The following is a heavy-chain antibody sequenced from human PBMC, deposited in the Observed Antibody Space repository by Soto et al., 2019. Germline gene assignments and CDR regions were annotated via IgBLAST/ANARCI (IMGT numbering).Heavy chain of an antibody. Sequence: QVQLVESGGGVVQPGRSLRLSCAASGFTFSSYAMHWVRQAPGKGLEWVAVISYDGSNKYYADSVKGRLTISRDNSKNTLYLQMNSLRAEDTAVYYCARDGTYDYWGQGTLVTVSS. D-gene: IGHD1-26*01. CDR3: ARDGTYDY. J-gene: IGHJ4*02. CDR1: GFTFSSYA. CDR2: ISYDGSNK. V-gene: IGHV3-30-3*01.